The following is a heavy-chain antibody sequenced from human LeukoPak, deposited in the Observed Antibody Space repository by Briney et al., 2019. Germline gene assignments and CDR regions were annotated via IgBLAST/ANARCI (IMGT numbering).Heavy chain of an antibody. J-gene: IGHJ3*02. CDR2: ISGSGGST. Sequence: GGSLRLSCVASGFTFGKYWMSWVRQAPGKGLEWVSAISGSGGSTYYADSVKGRFTISRDNSKNTLYLQMNSLRAEDTAVYYCAKDKWWLVPDAFDIWGQGTMVTVSS. V-gene: IGHV3-23*01. CDR1: GFTFGKYW. D-gene: IGHD6-19*01. CDR3: AKDKWWLVPDAFDI.